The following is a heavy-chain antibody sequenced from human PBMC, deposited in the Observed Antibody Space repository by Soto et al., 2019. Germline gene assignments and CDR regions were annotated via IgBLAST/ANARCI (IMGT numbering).Heavy chain of an antibody. J-gene: IGHJ4*02. CDR2: ISYSGNT. Sequence: TLSLTCTVSGGSISSGDYYWSWIRQPPGKGLEWIGYISYSGNTYSNPSLQSRIIMSMNTSKNQFSLKLSSVTAADTAVYYCVRTNYDYVWGSYRFDFWGQGTRVTVSS. D-gene: IGHD3-16*02. CDR3: VRTNYDYVWGSYRFDF. CDR1: GGSISSGDYY. V-gene: IGHV4-30-4*01.